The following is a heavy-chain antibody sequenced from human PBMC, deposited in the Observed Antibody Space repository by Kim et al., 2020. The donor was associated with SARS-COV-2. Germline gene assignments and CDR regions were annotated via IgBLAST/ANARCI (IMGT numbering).Heavy chain of an antibody. V-gene: IGHV4-31*03. J-gene: IGHJ5*02. CDR2: IYYSGST. CDR1: GGSISSGGYY. D-gene: IGHD6-6*01. Sequence: SETLSLTCTVSGGSISSGGYYWSWIRQHPGKGLEWIGYIYYSGSTYYNPSLKSRVTISVDTSKNQFSLKLSSVTAADTAVYYCARKGLEYSSSSGWFDPWGQGTLVTVSS. CDR3: ARKGLEYSSSSGWFDP.